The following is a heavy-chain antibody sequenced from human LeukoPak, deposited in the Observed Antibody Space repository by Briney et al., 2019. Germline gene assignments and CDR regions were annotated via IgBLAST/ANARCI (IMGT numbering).Heavy chain of an antibody. CDR1: GFTFSSYA. Sequence: GGSLRLSCAASGFTFSSYAMSWVRQAPGKGLEWVSAISGSGGSTYYADSVKGRFTISRDNSKNTLYLQMNSLRAEDTAVYYCAKYLWFGELPTSYFDYWGQGTLVTVSS. V-gene: IGHV3-23*01. CDR2: ISGSGGST. CDR3: AKYLWFGELPTSYFDY. D-gene: IGHD3-10*01. J-gene: IGHJ4*02.